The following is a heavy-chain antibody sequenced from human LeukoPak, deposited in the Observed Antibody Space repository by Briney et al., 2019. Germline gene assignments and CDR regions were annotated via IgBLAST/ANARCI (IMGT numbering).Heavy chain of an antibody. CDR3: TRDWRNLGFDY. CDR2: INSDGSST. Sequence: GGSLRLSCGASGFTFSTYWMHWVRQAPGKGLVWVSRINSDGSSTTYADSVKGRFTISRDNAKNTLYLQMNSLRAEDTAVYYCTRDWRNLGFDYWGQGTQVTVSS. J-gene: IGHJ4*02. CDR1: GFTFSTYW. V-gene: IGHV3-74*01. D-gene: IGHD1-7*01.